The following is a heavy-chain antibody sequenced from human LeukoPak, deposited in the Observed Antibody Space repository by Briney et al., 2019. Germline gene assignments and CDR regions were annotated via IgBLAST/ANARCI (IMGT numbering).Heavy chain of an antibody. CDR3: ARRVGWPTTTYYYMDV. CDR1: GASVSDFY. Sequence: PSETLSLTCSVSGASVSDFYWSWIRQSPGQGLEYIAYIYSSGSTNYNPSLKSRVTISIGTSRNTFSLKMTSVTAADTAVYYCARRVGWPTTTYYYMDVWGRGTTVTIS. D-gene: IGHD6-19*01. V-gene: IGHV4-59*02. CDR2: IYSSGST. J-gene: IGHJ6*03.